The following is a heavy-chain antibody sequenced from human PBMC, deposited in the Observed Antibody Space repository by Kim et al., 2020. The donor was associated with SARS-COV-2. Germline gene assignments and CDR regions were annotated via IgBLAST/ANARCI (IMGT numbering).Heavy chain of an antibody. CDR3: AKGVINSEFDY. Sequence: GGSLRLSCVASGFTFSTSPMGWVRQAPGKGLEWVSRISWDGTRTYYADSVKGRVTMSSDKSKNMLYLHMNSLRVEDTAVYYCAKGVINSEFDYWGQGTQVTVSS. J-gene: IGHJ4*02. CDR1: GFTFSTSP. D-gene: IGHD2-21*01. V-gene: IGHV3-23*01. CDR2: ISWDGTRT.